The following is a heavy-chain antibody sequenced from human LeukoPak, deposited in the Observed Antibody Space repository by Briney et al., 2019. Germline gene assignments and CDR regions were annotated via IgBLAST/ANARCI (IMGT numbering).Heavy chain of an antibody. CDR3: ARWNYCFDD. CDR1: GGSISSYY. V-gene: IGHV4-59*08. D-gene: IGHD3-10*01. J-gene: IGHJ4*02. Sequence: SETLSLTCTVSGGSISSYYWSWIRQPPGKGLEWIGYIYYSGSTNYNPSLKSRVTISVDTSKNQFSLKLSSVTAADTAVYYCARWNYCFDDWGQGTLVTVS. CDR2: IYYSGST.